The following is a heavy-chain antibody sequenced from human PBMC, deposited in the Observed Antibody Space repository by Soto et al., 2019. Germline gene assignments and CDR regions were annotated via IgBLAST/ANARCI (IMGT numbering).Heavy chain of an antibody. J-gene: IGHJ6*02. CDR2: IDGDSGDT. D-gene: IGHD2-8*01. CDR3: ARTPNNGRAGVYGMDV. V-gene: IGHV1-2*04. Sequence: QVQLVQSGAEVKKPGASVKVSCKASGYTFTNYYIHWVRQAPGQGLEWMGWIDGDSGDTKDAQKFQGWVTMTRATSINTAYMELSRLTSDDTAVYYSARTPNNGRAGVYGMDVWGQGTTVTVSS. CDR1: GYTFTNYY.